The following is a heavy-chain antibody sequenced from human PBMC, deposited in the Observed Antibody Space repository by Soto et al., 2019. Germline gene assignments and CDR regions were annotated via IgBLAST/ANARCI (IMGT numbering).Heavy chain of an antibody. Sequence: EVQLVESGGGLVKPGGSLRLSCAASGFTFSSYSMNWVRQAPGKGLEWVSSISSSSSYIYYADSVKGRFTISRDNAKNSLYLQMNSLRAEDTAVYYCASRFRAYSSIKTDYWGQGTLVTVSS. CDR2: ISSSSSYI. D-gene: IGHD6-13*01. CDR3: ASRFRAYSSIKTDY. J-gene: IGHJ4*02. V-gene: IGHV3-21*01. CDR1: GFTFSSYS.